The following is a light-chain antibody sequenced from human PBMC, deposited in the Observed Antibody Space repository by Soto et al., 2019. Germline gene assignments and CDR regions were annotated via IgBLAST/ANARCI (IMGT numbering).Light chain of an antibody. CDR2: GAS. J-gene: IGKJ4*01. V-gene: IGKV3-20*01. CDR1: QSVNNH. Sequence: EIALTQSPGTLSLSPGERATLSCRASQSVNNHLAWYQQKPGQAPRLLIYGASSRATGIPDRFSGSGSGTDFTLTISRLEPEDFAVYFCQQYGSSPLTFGGGTKVEIK. CDR3: QQYGSSPLT.